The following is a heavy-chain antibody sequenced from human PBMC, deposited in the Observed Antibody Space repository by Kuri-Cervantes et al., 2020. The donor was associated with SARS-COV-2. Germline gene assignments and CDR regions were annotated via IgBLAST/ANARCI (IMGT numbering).Heavy chain of an antibody. CDR3: ARGSERGYSYGEIYYFDY. CDR1: GFTFSSYW. J-gene: IGHJ4*02. CDR2: IKQDGSEK. V-gene: IGHV3-7*03. D-gene: IGHD5-18*01. Sequence: LSLTCAASGFTFSSYWMSWVRQAPGKGLEWVANIKQDGSEKYYVDSVKGRFTISRDNAKNSLYLQMNSLRAEDTAVYYCARGSERGYSYGEIYYFDYWGQGTLVTVSS.